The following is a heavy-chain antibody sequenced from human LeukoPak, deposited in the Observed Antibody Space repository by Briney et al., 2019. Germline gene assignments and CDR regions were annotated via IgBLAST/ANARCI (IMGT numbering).Heavy chain of an antibody. Sequence: GGSLRLSCAASGFTFSSFAMHWVRQAPGKGLEYLSAIYSDGSRTYYADSVKGRFTISRDNSKNTLYFEMSSLRVEDTAVYYCVKSPGSGWPVWGQGTLLTASS. CDR2: IYSDGSRT. D-gene: IGHD6-19*01. CDR1: GFTFSSFA. V-gene: IGHV3-64D*06. J-gene: IGHJ4*02. CDR3: VKSPGSGWPV.